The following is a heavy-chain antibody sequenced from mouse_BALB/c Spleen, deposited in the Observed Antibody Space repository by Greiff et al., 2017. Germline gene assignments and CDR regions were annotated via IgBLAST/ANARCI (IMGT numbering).Heavy chain of an antibody. CDR1: GYTFTDYE. CDR2: IDPETGGT. Sequence: VQGVESGAELVRPGASVTLSCKASGYTFTDYEMHWVKQTPVHGLEWIGAIDPETGGTAYNQKFKGKATLTADKSSSTAYMELRSLTSEDSAVYYCTRWGTTVVASDYWGQGTTLTVSS. V-gene: IGHV1-15*01. J-gene: IGHJ2*01. D-gene: IGHD1-1*01. CDR3: TRWGTTVVASDY.